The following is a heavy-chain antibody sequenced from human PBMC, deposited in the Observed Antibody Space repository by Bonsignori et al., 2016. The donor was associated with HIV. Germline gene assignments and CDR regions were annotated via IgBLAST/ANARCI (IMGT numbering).Heavy chain of an antibody. Sequence: WVRQAPGQGLEWMGGIIPILGIANYAQKFQGRVTITADESTSTAYMELSSLRSEDTAVYYCAREMLEYSSSWYYFDYWGQGTLVTVSS. D-gene: IGHD6-13*01. CDR3: AREMLEYSSSWYYFDY. CDR2: IIPILGIA. J-gene: IGHJ4*02. V-gene: IGHV1-69*10.